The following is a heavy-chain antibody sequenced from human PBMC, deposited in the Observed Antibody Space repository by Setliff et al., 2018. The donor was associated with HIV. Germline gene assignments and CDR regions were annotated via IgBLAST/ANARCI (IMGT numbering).Heavy chain of an antibody. CDR2: VYPGDSDT. Sequence: GESLKISCKGSGYSFTNYWIAWVRQMPGRGLEWMGIVYPGDSDTRYSPSFQGQVTISADKSISTAYLQWSSLKASDTAMYYCARQGDYHILTGYYSGPHDAFDIWGQGTMVTVSS. CDR3: ARQGDYHILTGYYSGPHDAFDI. CDR1: GYSFTNYW. V-gene: IGHV5-51*01. D-gene: IGHD3-9*01. J-gene: IGHJ3*02.